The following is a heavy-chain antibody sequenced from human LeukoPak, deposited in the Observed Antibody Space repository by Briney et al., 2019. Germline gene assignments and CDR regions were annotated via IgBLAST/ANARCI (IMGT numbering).Heavy chain of an antibody. J-gene: IGHJ5*02. CDR2: IYHSGST. D-gene: IGHD6-13*01. CDR1: GGSISSGGYS. CDR3: ARGEVAAAVKRGDNWFDP. V-gene: IGHV4-30-2*01. Sequence: SETLSLTCAVSGGSISSGGYSWSWIRQPPGKGLEWIGYIYHSGSTNYNPSLKSRVTISVDTSKNQFSLKLSSVTAADTAVYYCARGEVAAAVKRGDNWFDPWGQGTLVTVSS.